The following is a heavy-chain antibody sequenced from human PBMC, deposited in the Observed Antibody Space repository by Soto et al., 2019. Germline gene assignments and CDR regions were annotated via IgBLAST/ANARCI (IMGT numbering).Heavy chain of an antibody. Sequence: EVQLVESGGGLVKPGGSLRLSCAASGFTFSRYAMNWVRQAPGRGLQWISGISVSGDNTSYVESVRGRFTVYRDNSKNTLYLQMNNLRAEDTALYYCAKDGKMRTEVWFPAGYGMDVWGQGTTVTVSS. V-gene: IGHV3-23*04. CDR3: AKDGKMRTEVWFPAGYGMDV. J-gene: IGHJ6*02. CDR1: GFTFSRYA. CDR2: ISVSGDNT. D-gene: IGHD3-10*01.